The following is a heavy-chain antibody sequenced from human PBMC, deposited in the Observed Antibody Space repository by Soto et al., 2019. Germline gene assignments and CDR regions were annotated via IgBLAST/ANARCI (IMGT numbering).Heavy chain of an antibody. CDR3: ARGPVWRQLVYFDY. D-gene: IGHD6-6*01. J-gene: IGHJ4*02. Sequence: QVQLQESGPGLVKPSQTLSLTCTVSGGSISSGGYYWSWIRQHPGKGLEWIGYIYYSGSTYYNPSLKSRVTIAVDTSKNQFSLKLSSVTAADTAVYYCARGPVWRQLVYFDYWGQGTLVTVSS. V-gene: IGHV4-31*03. CDR2: IYYSGST. CDR1: GGSISSGGYY.